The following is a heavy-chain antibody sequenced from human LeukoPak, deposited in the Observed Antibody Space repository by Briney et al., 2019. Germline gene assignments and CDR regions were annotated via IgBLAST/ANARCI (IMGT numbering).Heavy chain of an antibody. CDR3: ARLGNSSTSTGYYYYIAV. CDR2: IYTSGTT. Sequence: SETLSLTCAVSGVSISSSCWRWIRQPAGKGLEWIGRIYTSGTTSYNPSLKSRVSISVDKSKNQLSLKVSSVTAADTAVYFCARLGNSSTSTGYYYYIAVWGKGTTVTVSS. J-gene: IGHJ6*03. V-gene: IGHV4-4*07. D-gene: IGHD6-6*01. CDR1: GVSISSSC.